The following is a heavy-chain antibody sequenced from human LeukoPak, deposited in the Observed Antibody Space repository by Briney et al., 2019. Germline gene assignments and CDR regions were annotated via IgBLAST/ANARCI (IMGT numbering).Heavy chain of an antibody. Sequence: ASVKVSCKASGYTFTGYYMHWVRQAPGQGLEWMGWISPNSGGTNYAQKFQGRVTMTRDTSISTAYMELSRLRSDDTAVYYCAGDYYDSSGYYYNYWGQGTLVTVSS. J-gene: IGHJ4*02. CDR1: GYTFTGYY. V-gene: IGHV1-2*02. D-gene: IGHD3-22*01. CDR2: ISPNSGGT. CDR3: AGDYYDSSGYYYNY.